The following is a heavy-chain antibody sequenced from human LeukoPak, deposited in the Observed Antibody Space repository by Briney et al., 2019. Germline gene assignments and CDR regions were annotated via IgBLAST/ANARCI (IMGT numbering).Heavy chain of an antibody. D-gene: IGHD3-22*01. Sequence: GGSLRLSCEPSGFTFINAWMSWVRQAPGKGLEWVSAISGSGGSTYYADSVKGRFTISRDNSKNTLYLQMNSLRAEDTAVYYCARLRPYYYDSSGGDYWGQGTLVTVSS. CDR2: ISGSGGST. CDR1: GFTFINAW. V-gene: IGHV3-23*01. CDR3: ARLRPYYYDSSGGDY. J-gene: IGHJ4*02.